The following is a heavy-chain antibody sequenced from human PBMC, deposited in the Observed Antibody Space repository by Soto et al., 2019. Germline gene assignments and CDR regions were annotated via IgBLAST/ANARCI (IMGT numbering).Heavy chain of an antibody. Sequence: QVQLVQSGAEVKKPGSSVKDSCKPSGGTFSSYTIRWVRQAPGQGLEWMGRIIPIFGIANYAQKFQGRVTITADKSTSTAYMELSSLRSEDTAVYYCARSGQQQLIKHYFYDMDVWGQGTTVTVSS. CDR2: IIPIFGIA. J-gene: IGHJ6*02. CDR1: GGTFSSYT. CDR3: ARSGQQQLIKHYFYDMDV. V-gene: IGHV1-69*02. D-gene: IGHD6-13*01.